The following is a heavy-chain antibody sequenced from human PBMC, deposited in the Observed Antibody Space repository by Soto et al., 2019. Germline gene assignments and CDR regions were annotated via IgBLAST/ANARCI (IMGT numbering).Heavy chain of an antibody. J-gene: IGHJ4*02. D-gene: IGHD5-18*01. CDR2: IYYSGST. CDR3: ARVDGYGTHHLELWADY. CDR1: GGSISIGGYY. V-gene: IGHV4-31*03. Sequence: PSETLSLTCTVSGGSISIGGYYWSWIRQHPGNGLEWIGYIYYSGSTYYNPSLKSRVTISVDTSKNQFSLKLSSVTAADTAVYYCARVDGYGTHHLELWADYWGQGTLVTVSS.